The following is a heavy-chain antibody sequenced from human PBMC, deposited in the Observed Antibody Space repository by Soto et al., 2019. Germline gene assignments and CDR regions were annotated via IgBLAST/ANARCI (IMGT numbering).Heavy chain of an antibody. Sequence: GGSLRLSCAASGFTFSSYAMHWVRQAPGKGLEWVAVISYDGSNKYYADSVKGRFTISRDNSKNTLYLQMNSLRAEDTAVYYCASESGLTTVTTPFDYWGQGTLVTVSS. CDR2: ISYDGSNK. V-gene: IGHV3-30-3*01. D-gene: IGHD4-17*01. CDR3: ASESGLTTVTTPFDY. J-gene: IGHJ4*02. CDR1: GFTFSSYA.